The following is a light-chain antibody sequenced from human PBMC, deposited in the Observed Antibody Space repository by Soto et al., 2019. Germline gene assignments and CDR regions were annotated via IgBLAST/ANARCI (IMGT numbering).Light chain of an antibody. Sequence: DIVMTQSPDSLAVSLGERATTNCKSSQSGLYNSDNTNYLAWYQQKPGRPPKLLIYWATTRDYGLPDRFSGSGSGADFTLTISRLQAEDVAVYYCQQYYTTLSFGGRTKVEFK. CDR1: QSGLYNSDNTNY. CDR3: QQYYTTLS. J-gene: IGKJ4*01. V-gene: IGKV4-1*01. CDR2: WAT.